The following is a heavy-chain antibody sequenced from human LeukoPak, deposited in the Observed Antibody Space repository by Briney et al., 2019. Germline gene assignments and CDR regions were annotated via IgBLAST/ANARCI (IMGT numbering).Heavy chain of an antibody. J-gene: IGHJ4*02. V-gene: IGHV3-23*01. D-gene: IGHD3-22*01. CDR2: ISGSGDST. Sequence: PGGSLRLSCAASGFTFSNYAMSWVRQAPGKGLEWVSIISGSGDSTYYADSVKGRFAISRVNSKNTLYLQMNSLRAEDTAVYYCARAHYYDSSAYFDYWGQGTLVTVSS. CDR3: ARAHYYDSSAYFDY. CDR1: GFTFSNYA.